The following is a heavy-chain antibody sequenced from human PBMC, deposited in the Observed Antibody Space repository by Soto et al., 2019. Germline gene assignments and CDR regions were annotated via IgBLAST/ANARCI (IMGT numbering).Heavy chain of an antibody. CDR1: GFTFSSYS. V-gene: IGHV3-21*01. CDR3: ARAKYYYDSHTGGWFDP. CDR2: ISSSSSYI. J-gene: IGHJ5*02. D-gene: IGHD3-22*01. Sequence: EVQLVESGGGLVKPGGSLRLSCAASGFTFSSYSMNWVRQAPGKGLEWVSSISSSSSYIYYADSVKGRFTISRDNAKNSLYLKMNRLRAEDTAVYYCARAKYYYDSHTGGWFDPWGQGTLVTVSS.